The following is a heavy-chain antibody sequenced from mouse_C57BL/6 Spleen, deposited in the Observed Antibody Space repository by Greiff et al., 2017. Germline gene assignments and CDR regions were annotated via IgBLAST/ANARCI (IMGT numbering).Heavy chain of an antibody. V-gene: IGHV1-82*01. D-gene: IGHD1-1*01. CDR3: ASWGYYGSSYDAMDY. CDR1: GYAFSSSW. J-gene: IGHJ4*01. CDR2: IYPGDGDT. Sequence: VQLQQSGPELVKPGASVKISCKASGYAFSSSWMNWVKQRPGKGLEWIGRIYPGDGDTNYNGKFKGKATLTADKSSSTAYMQLSSLTSEDSAVYFCASWGYYGSSYDAMDYWGQGTSVTVAS.